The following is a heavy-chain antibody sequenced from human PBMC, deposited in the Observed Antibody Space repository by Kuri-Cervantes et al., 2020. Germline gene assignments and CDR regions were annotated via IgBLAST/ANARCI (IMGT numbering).Heavy chain of an antibody. V-gene: IGHV1-58*01. J-gene: IGHJ6*02. CDR1: GFTFTSSA. CDR3: AADPPPAIVGATTIYYYYGMDV. Sequence: SVKVSCKASGFTFTSSAVQWVRQARGQRLEWIGWIVVGSGNTNYAQKFQEIVTITRDMSTSTAYMELSSLRSEDTAVYYCAADPPPAIVGATTIYYYYGMDVWGQGTTVTVSS. CDR2: IVVGSGNT. D-gene: IGHD1-26*01.